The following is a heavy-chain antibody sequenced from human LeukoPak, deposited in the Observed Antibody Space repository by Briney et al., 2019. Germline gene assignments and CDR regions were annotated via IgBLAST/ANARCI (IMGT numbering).Heavy chain of an antibody. CDR2: ISGSGGST. V-gene: IGHV3-23*01. CDR3: AMVFGVVIL. D-gene: IGHD3-3*01. Sequence: PGGSLRLSCAASGFTFSNYWMHWVRNAPGKGLVWVSAISGSGGSTYYADSVKGRFTISRDNSKNTLYLQMNSLRAEDTAVYYCAMVFGVVILWGQGTLVTVSS. CDR1: GFTFSNYW. J-gene: IGHJ4*02.